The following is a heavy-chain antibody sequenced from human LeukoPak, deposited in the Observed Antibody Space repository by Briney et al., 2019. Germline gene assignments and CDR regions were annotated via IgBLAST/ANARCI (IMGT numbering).Heavy chain of an antibody. J-gene: IGHJ4*02. CDR2: ISGSGGST. Sequence: GESLRLSCAASRFTFSSYAMSWVRQAPGKGLEWVSAISGSGGSTYYADSVKGRFTISRDNSKNTLYLQMNSLRAEDTAVYYCAKVLVVVPANDYWGQGTLVTVSS. V-gene: IGHV3-23*01. CDR3: AKVLVVVPANDY. D-gene: IGHD2-2*01. CDR1: RFTFSSYA.